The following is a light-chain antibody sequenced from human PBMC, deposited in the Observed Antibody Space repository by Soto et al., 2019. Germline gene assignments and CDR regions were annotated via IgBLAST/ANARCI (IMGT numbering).Light chain of an antibody. V-gene: IGKV1-9*01. Sequence: DIQLTQSPSFLSASVGDRVTITCRASQGISSYLAWYQQKPGKAPKLLIYAASNLQSGVPSRFSGSGSGTEFTLTISNLQPEDFATFYCQQLNTDPFTFGPGTKVDIK. CDR1: QGISSY. J-gene: IGKJ3*01. CDR3: QQLNTDPFT. CDR2: AAS.